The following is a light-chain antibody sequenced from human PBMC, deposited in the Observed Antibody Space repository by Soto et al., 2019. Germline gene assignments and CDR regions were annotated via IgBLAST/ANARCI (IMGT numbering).Light chain of an antibody. V-gene: IGKV3-20*01. CDR2: GAS. J-gene: IGKJ5*01. CDR1: QSVGSNY. Sequence: EIVLTQSPGNLSLSPWERATLSCRASQSVGSNYLAWYQQKPGQAPRLLIYGASSRATGIPDRFSGSGSGTDFTLTISSLLSEDFAVYYCQQYDNWPPITFGQGTRLEIK. CDR3: QQYDNWPPIT.